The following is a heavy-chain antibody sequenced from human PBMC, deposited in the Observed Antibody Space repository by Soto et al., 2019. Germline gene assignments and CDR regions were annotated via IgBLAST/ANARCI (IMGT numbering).Heavy chain of an antibody. CDR1: GSAFSNAW. Sequence: PGGSLRLSCAASGSAFSNAWMGWVRQAPGKGLEWVGRVKSKSNGGTTDYAASVKGRFTISRDDSKNTLYLQMNSLKTEDTAVYYCTTLGFDPWGQRTLVTVSS. CDR3: TTLGFDP. CDR2: VKSKSNGGTT. J-gene: IGHJ5*02. V-gene: IGHV3-15*01.